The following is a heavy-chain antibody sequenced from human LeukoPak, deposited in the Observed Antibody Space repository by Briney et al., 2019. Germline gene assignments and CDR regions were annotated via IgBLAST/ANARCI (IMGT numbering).Heavy chain of an antibody. CDR2: IVPALGTS. Sequence: ASVKVPCKASGGAFSSSAITWVRQAPGQGLEWMGDIVPALGTSNNAQKFQGRVTFTSDEATSTAYMELNSLKSEDTAVYYCARELGSSGYYGVDYWGQGTLVTDSS. CDR3: ARELGSSGYYGVDY. CDR1: GGAFSSSA. D-gene: IGHD3-22*01. V-gene: IGHV1-69*13. J-gene: IGHJ4*02.